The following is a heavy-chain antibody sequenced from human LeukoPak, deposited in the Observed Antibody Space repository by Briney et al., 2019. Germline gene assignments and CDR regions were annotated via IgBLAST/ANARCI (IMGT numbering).Heavy chain of an antibody. CDR1: GGSISSSSYY. CDR2: IYYSGST. CDR3: AREADSSGRKYYYYMDV. Sequence: SETLSLTCTVSGGSISSSSYYWGWIRQPPGKGLEWIGSIYYSGSTYYNPSLKSRVTISVDTSKNQFSLKLSSVTAADTAVYYCAREADSSGRKYYYYMDVWGKGTTVTVSS. V-gene: IGHV4-39*01. J-gene: IGHJ6*03. D-gene: IGHD3-22*01.